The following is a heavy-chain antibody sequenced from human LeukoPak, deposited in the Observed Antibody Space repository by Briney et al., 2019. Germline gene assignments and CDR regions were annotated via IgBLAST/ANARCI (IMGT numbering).Heavy chain of an antibody. CDR2: ISGSGGST. J-gene: IGHJ3*02. CDR1: GFTFSNYA. V-gene: IGHV3-23*01. Sequence: GGSLRLSCAASGFTFSNYAMTWVRQAPGKGLECVSGISGSGGSTYYTDSVKGRFTISRDNSKNTLYLQMNSLRAEDTAVYYCAKLNSSRYSDAFDIWGQGTMVTVSS. D-gene: IGHD6-13*01. CDR3: AKLNSSRYSDAFDI.